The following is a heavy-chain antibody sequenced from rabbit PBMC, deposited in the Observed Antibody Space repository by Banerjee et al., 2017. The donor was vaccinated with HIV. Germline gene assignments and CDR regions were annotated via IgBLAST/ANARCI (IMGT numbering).Heavy chain of an antibody. CDR2: IAAGSSGST. Sequence: EESGGDLVKPEGSLTLTCKASGFSFSSSYWISWVRQAPGKGLEWIACIAAGSSGSTYYASWAKGRFTISKTSSTTVTLQMTSLTAADTATYFCARITDNSGMALWGQGTLVTVS. CDR1: GFSFSSSYW. J-gene: IGHJ3*01. V-gene: IGHV1S45*01. CDR3: ARITDNSGMAL. D-gene: IGHD4-1*01.